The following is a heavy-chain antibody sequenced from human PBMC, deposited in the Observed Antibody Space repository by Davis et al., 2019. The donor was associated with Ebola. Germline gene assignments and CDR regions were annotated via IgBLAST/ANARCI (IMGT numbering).Heavy chain of an antibody. J-gene: IGHJ6*02. V-gene: IGHV3-21*01. CDR1: GFTFSSYS. Sequence: GESLKISCAASGFTFSSYSMNWVRQAPGKGLEWVSSISSSSSYIYYADSVKGRFTISRDNAKNSLYLQMNSLRAEDTAVYYCARDLRIVGAISYYYGMDVWGQGTTVTVSS. CDR3: ARDLRIVGAISYYYGMDV. CDR2: ISSSSSYI. D-gene: IGHD1-26*01.